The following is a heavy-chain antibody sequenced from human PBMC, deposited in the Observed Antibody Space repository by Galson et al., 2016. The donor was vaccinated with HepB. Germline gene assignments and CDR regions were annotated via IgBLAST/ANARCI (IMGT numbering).Heavy chain of an antibody. D-gene: IGHD1/OR15-1a*01. CDR1: GYTFTGHY. V-gene: IGHV1-2*02. CDR2: INPKTGGT. Sequence: SVKVSCKAYGYTFTGHYLHWVRRAPGQGLEWMGWINPKTGGTNYAQEFRGRISMTRDTSITTAYMELSGLRSDDVAVYYCARDLTATTEDLAYWGQGTLVTVSS. CDR3: ARDLTATTEDLAY. J-gene: IGHJ4*02.